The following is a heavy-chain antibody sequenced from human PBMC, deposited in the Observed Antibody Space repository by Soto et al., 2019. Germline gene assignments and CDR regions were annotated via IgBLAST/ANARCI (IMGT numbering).Heavy chain of an antibody. CDR3: ARDRPAARLHYYYGMDV. D-gene: IGHD6-6*01. Sequence: ASVKVSCKTSGGTFSSYAISWVRQAPGQGLEWMGGIIPIFGTANYAQKFQGRVTITADESTSTAYMELSSLRSEDTAVYYCARDRPAARLHYYYGMDVWGQGTTVTVSS. V-gene: IGHV1-69*13. CDR2: IIPIFGTA. CDR1: GGTFSSYA. J-gene: IGHJ6*02.